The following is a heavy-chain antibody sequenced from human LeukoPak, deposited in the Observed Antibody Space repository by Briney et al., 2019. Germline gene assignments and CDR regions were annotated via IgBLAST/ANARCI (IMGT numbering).Heavy chain of an antibody. J-gene: IGHJ3*02. CDR3: ASDYGSGADAFDI. V-gene: IGHV1-46*01. Sequence: GASVKVSCKASGDSFTSYYMHWVRQAPGQGLEWMGIINPSGGSTSYAQKFQGRVTMTRDMSTSTVYMELSSLRSEDTAVYYCASDYGSGADAFDIWGQGTMVTISS. D-gene: IGHD3-10*01. CDR1: GDSFTSYY. CDR2: INPSGGST.